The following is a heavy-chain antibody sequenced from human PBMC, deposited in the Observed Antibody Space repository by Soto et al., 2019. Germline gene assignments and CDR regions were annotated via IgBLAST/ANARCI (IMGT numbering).Heavy chain of an antibody. CDR2: INHSGST. Sequence: QVQLQQWGAGLLKPSETLSLTCAVYGGSFSGYYWSWIRQPPGKGLEWIGEINHSGSTNYNPSLKSRVTISVDTSKNQFSLKLSSVTAADTAVYYCARVGTGYCSSTSCYFFRWFDPWGQGTLVTVSS. D-gene: IGHD2-2*01. CDR1: GGSFSGYY. CDR3: ARVGTGYCSSTSCYFFRWFDP. J-gene: IGHJ5*02. V-gene: IGHV4-34*01.